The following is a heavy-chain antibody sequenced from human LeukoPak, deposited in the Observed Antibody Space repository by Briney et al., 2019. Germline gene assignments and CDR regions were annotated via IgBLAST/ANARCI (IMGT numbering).Heavy chain of an antibody. CDR3: ARVGIAARYYFDY. Sequence: ASVKVSCKASGYTVTSYYMHWVRQAPGQGLKWMGIINPSGGSTSYAQKFKGRVTMTRDTSTSTVHMELSSLRSEDTAVYYCARVGIAARYYFDYWGQGTLVIVSS. CDR2: INPSGGST. D-gene: IGHD6-6*01. V-gene: IGHV1-46*01. J-gene: IGHJ4*02. CDR1: GYTVTSYY.